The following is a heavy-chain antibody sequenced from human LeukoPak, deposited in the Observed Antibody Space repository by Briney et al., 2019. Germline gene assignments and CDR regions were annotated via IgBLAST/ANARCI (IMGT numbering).Heavy chain of an antibody. V-gene: IGHV4-34*01. CDR2: INHSGST. J-gene: IGHJ6*02. D-gene: IGHD6-19*01. Sequence: SETLSLTCAVYSGSFSGYYWSWIRQPPGKGLEWIGEINHSGSTNYNPSLKSRVTISVDTSKNQFSLKLSSVTAADTAVYYCARGRVGSGWYYYYYGMDVWGQGTTVTVSS. CDR1: SGSFSGYY. CDR3: ARGRVGSGWYYYYYGMDV.